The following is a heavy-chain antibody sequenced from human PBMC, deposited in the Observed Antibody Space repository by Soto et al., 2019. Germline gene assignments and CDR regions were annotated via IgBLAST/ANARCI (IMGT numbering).Heavy chain of an antibody. CDR3: AREEPYYGMDV. D-gene: IGHD1-1*01. V-gene: IGHV3-21*01. CDR2: ISSSSSYI. J-gene: IGHJ6*02. CDR1: GYTFSSYS. Sequence: EVQLVESGGGLVKPGGSLRLSCAAFGYTFSSYSMNWVRQAPGKGLEWVSSISSSSSYIYYADSVKGRFTISRDNAKNSLYLQMNSLRAEDTAVYYCAREEPYYGMDVWGQGTTVTVSS.